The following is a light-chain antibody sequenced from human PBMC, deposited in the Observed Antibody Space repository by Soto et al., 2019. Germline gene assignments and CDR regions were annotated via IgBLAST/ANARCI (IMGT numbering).Light chain of an antibody. CDR2: DAS. J-gene: IGKJ3*01. Sequence: DIQMTQSPSSLSASVGDRLTITCQASHDITSYLNWYQHKPGKAPKLLIYDASIFEAGVPPRFSGSGSGTDFTLTISGLQPEDVATYYCQHCDYLPIFGPGTTVDFK. V-gene: IGKV1-33*01. CDR3: QHCDYLPI. CDR1: HDITSY.